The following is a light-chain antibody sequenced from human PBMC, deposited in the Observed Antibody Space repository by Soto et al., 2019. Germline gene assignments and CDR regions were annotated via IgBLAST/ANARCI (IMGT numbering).Light chain of an antibody. CDR2: AAS. CDR3: QNYQSAPNT. J-gene: IGKJ2*01. CDR1: QDISNY. V-gene: IGKV1-27*01. Sequence: DIQMTQSPSSLSASVGDRVTITCRASQDISNYLAWYLQKPGKVPKLLIYAASTLQTGVQSRFSGSGSGTVFTLAINSLQSEDVATYYCQNYQSAPNTFGRGNRLEIK.